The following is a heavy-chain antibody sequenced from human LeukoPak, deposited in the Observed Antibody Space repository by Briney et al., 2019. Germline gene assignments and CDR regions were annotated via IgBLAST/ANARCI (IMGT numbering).Heavy chain of an antibody. J-gene: IGHJ4*02. CDR2: ISTGSTYT. CDR3: AKGGPDYNKFDS. CDR1: GFTFSHYY. D-gene: IGHD4-11*01. V-gene: IGHV3-11*06. Sequence: GGSLRLSCAACGFTFSHYYMSWIRQAPGRGLEWVSYISTGSTYTDYADSVKGRFTISRDNAENSLYLQMTSLGAEDTAVYYCAKGGPDYNKFDSWGQGTPVTVSS.